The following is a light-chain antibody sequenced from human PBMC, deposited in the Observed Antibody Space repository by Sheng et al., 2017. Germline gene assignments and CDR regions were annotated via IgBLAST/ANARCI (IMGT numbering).Light chain of an antibody. V-gene: IGKV3D-20*02. J-gene: IGKJ3*01. CDR3: QQRSKWPVT. Sequence: EIVMTQSPGTLSLSPGERATLSCRASQRVNGNYLAWYQQKPGQSPRLLIYDASTRATGIPARFSGSGSGTDFTLTISSLEPEDFAVYYCQQRSKWPVTFGPGTKVDIK. CDR1: QRVNGNY. CDR2: DAS.